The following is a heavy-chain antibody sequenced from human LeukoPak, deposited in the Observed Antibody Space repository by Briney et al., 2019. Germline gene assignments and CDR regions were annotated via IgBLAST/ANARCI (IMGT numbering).Heavy chain of an antibody. Sequence: SETLSLTCAVYGGSFSGYYWSWIRQPPGKGLEWIGEINHSGSTNYNPSLKSRVTISVDTPKNQFSLKLSSVTAADTAVYYCARIAMNWFDPWGQETLVTVSS. J-gene: IGHJ5*02. CDR2: INHSGST. CDR3: ARIAMNWFDP. CDR1: GGSFSGYY. V-gene: IGHV4-34*01.